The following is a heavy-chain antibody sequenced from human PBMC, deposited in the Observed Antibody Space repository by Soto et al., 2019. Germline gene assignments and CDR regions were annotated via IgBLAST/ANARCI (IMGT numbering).Heavy chain of an antibody. V-gene: IGHV3-7*01. J-gene: IGHJ4*02. CDR3: ARDMGVFWSGYPEGGFDY. CDR1: AFTFSSYS. CDR2: IKQDGSEK. Sequence: PGGSLRLSCAASAFTFSSYSMNWVRQAPGKGLEWVANIKQDGSEKYYADSAKGRFIISRDNAKTSLYLQMNGLRAEDTAVYYCARDMGVFWSGYPEGGFDYWGQGTPVTVSS. D-gene: IGHD3-3*01.